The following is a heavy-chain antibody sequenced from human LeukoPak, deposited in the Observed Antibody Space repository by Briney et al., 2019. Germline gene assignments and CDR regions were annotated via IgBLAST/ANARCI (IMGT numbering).Heavy chain of an antibody. V-gene: IGHV4-59*01. CDR2: IYYSGST. D-gene: IGHD5-18*01. CDR1: GGSISSYY. Sequence: SETLSLTCTVSGGSISSYYWSWIRQPPGKGLEWIGYIYYSGSTNYNPSLKSRVTISVDTSKNQFSLKLSSVTAADTAVYYCARVPRGGYSYSNWFDPWGQGTPVTVSS. J-gene: IGHJ5*02. CDR3: ARVPRGGYSYSNWFDP.